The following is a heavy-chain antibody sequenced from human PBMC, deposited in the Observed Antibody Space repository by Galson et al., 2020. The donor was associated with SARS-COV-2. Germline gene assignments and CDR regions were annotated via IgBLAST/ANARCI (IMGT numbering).Heavy chain of an antibody. CDR3: ASNRGYCSSTSCYYWFDP. CDR2: INPNSGGT. J-gene: IGHJ5*02. D-gene: IGHD2-2*01. V-gene: IGHV1-2*02. CDR1: GYTFTGYY. Sequence: ASVKVSCKASGYTFTGYYMHWVRQAPGQGLEWMGWINPNSGGTNYAQKFQGRVTMTRDTSISTAYMELSRLRSDDTAVYYCASNRGYCSSTSCYYWFDPWGQGTLVTVSS.